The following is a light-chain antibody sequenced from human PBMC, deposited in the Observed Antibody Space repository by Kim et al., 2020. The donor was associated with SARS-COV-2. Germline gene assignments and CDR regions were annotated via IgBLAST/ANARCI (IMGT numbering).Light chain of an antibody. CDR1: SSDVGGYNY. J-gene: IGLJ1*01. Sequence: QSALTQPASVSGSPGQSITISCTGTSSDVGGYNYVSWYQQHPGKAPKLMIYDVRKRPSGVSNRFSGSKSGNTASLTISGLQAEDEADYYCSSYTSSSTLYVFGTGTKVTVL. V-gene: IGLV2-14*01. CDR3: SSYTSSSTLYV. CDR2: DVR.